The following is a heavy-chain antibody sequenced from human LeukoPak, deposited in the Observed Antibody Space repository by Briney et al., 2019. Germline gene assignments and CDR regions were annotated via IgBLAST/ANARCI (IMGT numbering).Heavy chain of an antibody. CDR3: AKDRLGSSWSLGD. J-gene: IGHJ4*02. CDR1: GFTFNNYG. CDR2: ISFDGSNK. V-gene: IGHV3-30*18. Sequence: PGRSLRLSCAASGFTFNNYGIHWVRQAPGKGLEWVAVISFDGSNKYYADSVKGRFTISRDNYKNTVYLQMNSLRAEDTAVYYCAKDRLGSSWSLGDWGQGTLVTVSS. D-gene: IGHD6-6*01.